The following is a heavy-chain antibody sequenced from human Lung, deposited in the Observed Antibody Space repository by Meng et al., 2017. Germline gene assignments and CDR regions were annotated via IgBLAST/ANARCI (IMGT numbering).Heavy chain of an antibody. CDR1: GYTFTSYD. V-gene: IGHV1-8*01. CDR2: MNPNSGNT. CDR3: ARGLLRHIGGNWFDP. D-gene: IGHD3-16*01. Sequence: QVQLLQAGAEVKKPGASVKVSCKASGYTFTSYDINWGRQATGQGREWMGWMNPNSGNTGYAQKFQGRVTMTRNTSISTAYMELSSLRSEDTAVYYCARGLLRHIGGNWFDPWGQGTLVTVSS. J-gene: IGHJ5*02.